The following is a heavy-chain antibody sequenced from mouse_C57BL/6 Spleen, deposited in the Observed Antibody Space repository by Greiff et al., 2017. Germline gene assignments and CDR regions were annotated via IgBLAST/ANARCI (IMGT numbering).Heavy chain of an antibody. CDR2: IDPETGGT. V-gene: IGHV1-15*01. Sequence: QVHVKQSGAELVRPGASVTLSCKASGYTFTDYEMHWVKQTPVHGLEWIGAIDPETGGTAYNQKFKGKAILTADKSSSTAYMELRSLTSEDSAVYYCTRSGTTVVATDYWGQGTTLTVSS. CDR1: GYTFTDYE. CDR3: TRSGTTVVATDY. D-gene: IGHD1-1*01. J-gene: IGHJ2*01.